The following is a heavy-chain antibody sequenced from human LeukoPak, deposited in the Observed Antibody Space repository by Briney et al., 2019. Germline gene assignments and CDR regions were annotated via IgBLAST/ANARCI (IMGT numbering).Heavy chain of an antibody. V-gene: IGHV3-23*01. CDR3: AKDRVAAAGVVDAFDI. J-gene: IGHJ3*02. CDR1: GFTFSSYA. D-gene: IGHD6-13*01. CDR2: ISGSGGVT. Sequence: SGGSLRLSCAASGFTFSSYAMSWVRQAPGKGLEWVSAISGSGGVTDYADFVKGRFTISRDNSKNTLYLQMNSLRVEDTAAYYCAKDRVAAAGVVDAFDIWGQGTMVTVSS.